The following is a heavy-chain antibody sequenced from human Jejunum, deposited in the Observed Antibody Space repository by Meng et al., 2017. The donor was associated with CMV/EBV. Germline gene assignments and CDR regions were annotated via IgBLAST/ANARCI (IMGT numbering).Heavy chain of an antibody. CDR2: TNEDGSDK. V-gene: IGHV3-7*01. CDR3: ASTGPLYGLYFCY. J-gene: IGHJ4*02. CDR1: GFTFSSYA. D-gene: IGHD2-8*01. Sequence: SGFTFSSYALRWVRQAPGKGLEWVAKTNEDGSDKYYVDSVKGRFTIFRDNAKNSVYLQMNSLRAEDTAVYYCASTGPLYGLYFCYWGQGTLVTVSS.